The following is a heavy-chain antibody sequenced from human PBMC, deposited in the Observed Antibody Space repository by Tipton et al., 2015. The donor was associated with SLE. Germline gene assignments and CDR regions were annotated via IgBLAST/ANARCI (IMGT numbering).Heavy chain of an antibody. D-gene: IGHD3-9*01. J-gene: IGHJ5*02. CDR3: VRDKWGEYYPSTGYFWSFDP. CDR1: GGSISSGSYY. V-gene: IGHV4-61*02. Sequence: TLSLTCTVSGGSISSGSYYWSWIRQPAGKGLEWIGRIYTSGSTSYNPSLKSRVTMSVDTSKNQFSLNLSSLTAADTAVYYCVRDKWGEYYPSTGYFWSFDPWGQGILVTVSS. CDR2: IYTSGST.